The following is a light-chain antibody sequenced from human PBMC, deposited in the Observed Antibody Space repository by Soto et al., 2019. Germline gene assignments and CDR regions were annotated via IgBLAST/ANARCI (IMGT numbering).Light chain of an antibody. Sequence: IGVAQSAVAVSLNQGERATLSCRASQSVSSNYLAWYQQKPGQAPRLLIYGASSRATGIPDRFSGSGSGTDFTLTISRLEPEDFAVYYCQQYGSSQITFGQGTLLAV. CDR3: QQYGSSQIT. V-gene: IGKV3-20*01. CDR1: QSVSSNY. J-gene: IGKJ5*01. CDR2: GAS.